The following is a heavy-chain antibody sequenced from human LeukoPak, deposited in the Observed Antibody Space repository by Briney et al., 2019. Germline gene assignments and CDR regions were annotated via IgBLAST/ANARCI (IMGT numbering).Heavy chain of an antibody. J-gene: IGHJ6*03. V-gene: IGHV3-21*01. CDR3: ARDVHCSSTSCYPNYYYYYIVV. CDR1: GFTFSSYS. CDR2: ISSSSSYI. D-gene: IGHD2-2*01. Sequence: GGSLRLSCAASGFTFSSYSMNWVRQAPGKGLEWVSSISSSSSYIYYADSVKGRFTISRDNAKNSLYLQINSLRAEDTAVYYCARDVHCSSTSCYPNYYYYYIVVWGKGTTVTVSS.